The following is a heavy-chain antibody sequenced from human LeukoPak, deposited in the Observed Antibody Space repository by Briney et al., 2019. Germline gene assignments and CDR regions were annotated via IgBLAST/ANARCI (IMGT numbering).Heavy chain of an antibody. V-gene: IGHV3-7*03. D-gene: IGHD3-10*01. CDR2: IREDGSEK. CDR1: GFSFSSYW. CDR3: AKWGQFGEFDY. Sequence: GGSLRLSCAASGFSFSSYWISWVRQAPGKGLEWVANIREDGSEKYYVDSVKGRFTISRDNSKNTLYLQMNSLRAEDTAVYYCAKWGQFGEFDYWGQGTLVTVSS. J-gene: IGHJ4*02.